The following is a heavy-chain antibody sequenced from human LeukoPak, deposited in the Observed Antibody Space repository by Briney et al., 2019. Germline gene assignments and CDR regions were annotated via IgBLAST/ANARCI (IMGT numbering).Heavy chain of an antibody. V-gene: IGHV4-39*01. CDR2: IYYSGST. CDR1: GGSISSSSYY. D-gene: IGHD6-6*01. Sequence: SETLSLTCTVSGGSISSSSYYWGWIRQPPGKGLEWIGSIYYSGSTYYNPSLKSRVTISVDTSKNQFSLKLSSVTAADTAVYYCAGEYSSSSAFCYYYYMDVWGKGTTVTVSS. J-gene: IGHJ6*03. CDR3: AGEYSSSSAFCYYYYMDV.